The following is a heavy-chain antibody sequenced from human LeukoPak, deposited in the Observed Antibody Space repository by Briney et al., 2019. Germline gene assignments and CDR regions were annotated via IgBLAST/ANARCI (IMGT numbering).Heavy chain of an antibody. Sequence: GSLRLSCAASGFTFSDFYMSWIRQPPGKGLEWIGEIYHSGSTNYNPSLKSRVTISVDKSKNQFSLKLSSVTAADTAVYYCARDQQQLVPAGGASPLDYWGQGTLVTVSS. D-gene: IGHD6-13*01. CDR3: ARDQQQLVPAGGASPLDY. V-gene: IGHV4-34*01. J-gene: IGHJ4*02. CDR1: GFTFSDFY. CDR2: IYHSGST.